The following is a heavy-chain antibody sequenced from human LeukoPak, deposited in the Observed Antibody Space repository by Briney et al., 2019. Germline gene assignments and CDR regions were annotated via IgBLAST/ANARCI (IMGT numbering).Heavy chain of an antibody. V-gene: IGHV4-59*08. J-gene: IGHJ4*02. D-gene: IGHD3-9*01. Sequence: PSETLSLTCTVSGGSISSYYRSWIRQPPGKGLEWIGYIYYSGSTNYNPSLKSRVTISVDTSKNQFSLKLSSVTAADTAVYYCATSDILTGYYTFDYWGQGTLVTVSS. CDR1: GGSISSYY. CDR3: ATSDILTGYYTFDY. CDR2: IYYSGST.